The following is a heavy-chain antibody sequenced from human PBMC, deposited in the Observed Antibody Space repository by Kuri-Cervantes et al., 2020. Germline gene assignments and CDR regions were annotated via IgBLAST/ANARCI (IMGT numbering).Heavy chain of an antibody. Sequence: GGSLRLSCAASGFTFSSFAMTWVRQAPGKGLERVSAISGSGGSTYYADSVKGRFTISRDNSKNTLYLQMNSLRAEDTAVYYCAKGPGGSSSGWYVGIDWGQGTLVTVSS. CDR3: AKGPGGSSSGWYVGID. CDR1: GFTFSSFA. J-gene: IGHJ4*02. CDR2: ISGSGGST. D-gene: IGHD6-19*01. V-gene: IGHV3-23*01.